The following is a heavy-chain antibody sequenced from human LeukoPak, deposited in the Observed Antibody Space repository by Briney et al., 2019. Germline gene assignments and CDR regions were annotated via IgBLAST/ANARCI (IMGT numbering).Heavy chain of an antibody. Sequence: GGSLRLSCAASGFTVSSNYMSWVRQAPGKGLEWVSVIYSGGSTYYADSVKGRFTISRDNSKNALYLQMNSLRAEDTAVYYCARDLYDSSGLGDYFDYWGQGTLVTVSS. D-gene: IGHD3-22*01. J-gene: IGHJ4*02. CDR2: IYSGGST. CDR1: GFTVSSNY. V-gene: IGHV3-66*01. CDR3: ARDLYDSSGLGDYFDY.